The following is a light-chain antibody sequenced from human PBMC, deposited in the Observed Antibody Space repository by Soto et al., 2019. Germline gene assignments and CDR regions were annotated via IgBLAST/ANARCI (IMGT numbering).Light chain of an antibody. J-gene: IGKJ5*01. CDR2: GGS. CDR3: QQYNNWPIT. Sequence: EIVMTQSPATPSVSPGERATLSCRASQSVGSDLAWYQQKPGQAPRLLIYGGSTRATGIPARVSGSGSGTEFTLTISSLQSEDFAVYYCQQYNNWPITFGQGTRLEIK. V-gene: IGKV3-15*01. CDR1: QSVGSD.